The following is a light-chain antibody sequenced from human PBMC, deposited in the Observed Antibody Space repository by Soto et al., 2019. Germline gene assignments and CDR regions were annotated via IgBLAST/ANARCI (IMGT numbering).Light chain of an antibody. CDR2: DAS. CDR1: QNINNW. J-gene: IGKJ1*01. CDR3: QHTRT. V-gene: IGKV1-5*01. Sequence: DFQMTQSPSTLSASVGDRVTITCRASQNINNWVAWYQQKPGKAPKFLIYDASTLQRGVSSRFSGSGFETEFSLTINSLQPDDSGSYYCQHTRTFGQGTKVEVK.